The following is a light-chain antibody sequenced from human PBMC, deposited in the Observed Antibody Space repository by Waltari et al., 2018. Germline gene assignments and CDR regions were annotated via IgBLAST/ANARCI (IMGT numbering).Light chain of an antibody. V-gene: IGLV2-14*01. J-gene: IGLJ2*01. CDR3: SSYTRTTTLI. CDR2: EVT. CDR1: SSDIGTYNY. Sequence: QSALTQPASVSGSPGQSITVPCTGTSSDIGTYNYVSCYQRHPGQAPKLLIYEVTNRPSWISNRFSGSKSGNTASLTISGLQAEDEAEYYCSSYTRTTTLIFGGGTKVTVL.